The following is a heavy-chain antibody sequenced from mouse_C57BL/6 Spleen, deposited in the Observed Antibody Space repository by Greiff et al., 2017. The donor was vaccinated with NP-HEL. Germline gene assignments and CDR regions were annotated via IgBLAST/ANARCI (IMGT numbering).Heavy chain of an antibody. V-gene: IGHV1-54*01. Sequence: VQLVESGAELVRPGTSVKVSCKASGYAFTNYLIEWVKQRPGQGLEWIGVINPGSGGTNYNEKFKGKATLTADKSSSTAYMQLSGLTSEDSAVYFCAGAGVIRFDDWGQGTTLTVSS. CDR3: AGAGVIRFDD. CDR2: INPGSGGT. D-gene: IGHD1-1*01. CDR1: GYAFTNYL. J-gene: IGHJ2*01.